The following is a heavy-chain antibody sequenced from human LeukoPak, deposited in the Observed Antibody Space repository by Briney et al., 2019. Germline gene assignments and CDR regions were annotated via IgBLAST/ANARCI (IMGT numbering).Heavy chain of an antibody. D-gene: IGHD3-9*01. CDR3: TRDLMDYDVSTGLHHYYMDV. J-gene: IGHJ6*02. CDR1: GFTFSSYA. Sequence: GGSLRLSCAASGFTFSSYAMTWVRQAPGKGLEWVSIISGSGGSTYYADSVKGRFTISRDNSKNTLYLQMNTLRVEDTAVYYCTRDLMDYDVSTGLHHYYMDVWGQGTTVTVSS. CDR2: ISGSGGST. V-gene: IGHV3-23*01.